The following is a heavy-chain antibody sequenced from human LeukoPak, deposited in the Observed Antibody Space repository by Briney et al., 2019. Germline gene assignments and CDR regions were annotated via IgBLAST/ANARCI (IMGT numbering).Heavy chain of an antibody. Sequence: GGSLGLSCAASGFTFSSHTMNWVRQAPGKGLEWVACVSSNVNKMYYAESVRGRFTVSRDNAGNSLSPQMDSLRAEDTAVYYCTRELLSLHQGLDSWGQGTLVTVSS. D-gene: IGHD2/OR15-2a*01. J-gene: IGHJ5*01. CDR3: TRELLSLHQGLDS. CDR1: GFTFSSHT. CDR2: VSSNVNKM. V-gene: IGHV3-21*06.